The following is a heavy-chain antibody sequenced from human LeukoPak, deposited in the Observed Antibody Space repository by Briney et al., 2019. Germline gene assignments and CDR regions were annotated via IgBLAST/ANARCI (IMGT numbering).Heavy chain of an antibody. V-gene: IGHV1-18*01. J-gene: IGHJ4*02. D-gene: IGHD3-16*01. Sequence: ASVKVSCKASGYTFTSYGISWVRQAPGQGLEWMGLISACSGNTNFAQKLQGRVTMTTDTSTSTAYMELRSLRSDDTAVYFCARGADTGSYGSLVYFDYWGQGTLVTVSS. CDR1: GYTFTSYG. CDR3: ARGADTGSYGSLVYFDY. CDR2: ISACSGNT.